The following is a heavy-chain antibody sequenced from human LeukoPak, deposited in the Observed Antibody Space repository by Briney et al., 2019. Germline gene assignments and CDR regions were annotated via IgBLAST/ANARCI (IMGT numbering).Heavy chain of an antibody. CDR1: GYTFTSYD. Sequence: ASVKVSCKTSGYTFTSYDNNWVRQAPGQGLEYMGWMNPNSGVTTKAKKFQGRVSITRDTSTTTAYMEVRGLGSDDTAVYYCVRGRDYYYGLDVWGQGTTVIVSS. V-gene: IGHV1-8*01. J-gene: IGHJ6*02. CDR3: VRGRDYYYGLDV. CDR2: MNPNSGVT.